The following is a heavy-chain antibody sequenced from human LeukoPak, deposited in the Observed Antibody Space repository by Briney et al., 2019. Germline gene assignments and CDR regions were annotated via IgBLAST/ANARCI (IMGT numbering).Heavy chain of an antibody. V-gene: IGHV3-21*01. CDR1: GFTFSTYA. J-gene: IGHJ4*02. CDR3: ARDGLLYFGELDF. D-gene: IGHD3-10*01. Sequence: GGSLRLSCAASGFTFSTYAMNWVRQAPGKGREGVSSIRSDSSDIYYADSVKGRFTISRDNAKSSLHLQMNSLRAEDTAVYYCARDGLLYFGELDFWGQGTLVTVAS. CDR2: IRSDSSDI.